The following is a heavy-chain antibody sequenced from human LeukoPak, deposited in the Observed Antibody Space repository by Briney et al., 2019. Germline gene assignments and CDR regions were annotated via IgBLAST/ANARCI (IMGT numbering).Heavy chain of an antibody. V-gene: IGHV3-33*01. CDR1: GLTFSSYG. J-gene: IGHJ4*02. Sequence: GGSLRLSCAASGLTFSSYGMHWVRQAPAKGLEWVAVIWYDGSNKYYADSVKGRFTISRDNSKNTLYLQMNSLRAEDTAVYYCARDRNGNYGRWGFDYWGQGTLVTVSS. CDR3: ARDRNGNYGRWGFDY. D-gene: IGHD4-17*01. CDR2: IWYDGSNK.